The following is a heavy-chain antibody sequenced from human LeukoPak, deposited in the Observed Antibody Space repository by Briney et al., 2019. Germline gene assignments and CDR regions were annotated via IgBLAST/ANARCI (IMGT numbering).Heavy chain of an antibody. Sequence: GGSLRLSCAASGFTFSSYWMSWVRQAPGKGLEWVANIKPDGSGKYYVDSVKGRFTISRDNAKNSLYLQMNSLRAEDTAVYYCARKWGYSSSSNFDYRGQGTLVTVSS. J-gene: IGHJ4*02. CDR3: ARKWGYSSSSNFDY. D-gene: IGHD6-13*01. CDR2: IKPDGSGK. CDR1: GFTFSSYW. V-gene: IGHV3-7*01.